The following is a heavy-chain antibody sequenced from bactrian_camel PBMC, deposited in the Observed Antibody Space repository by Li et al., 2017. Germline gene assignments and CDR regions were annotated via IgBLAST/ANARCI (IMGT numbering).Heavy chain of an antibody. CDR1: GFTFTNSG. CDR3: ARDQLWYNY. Sequence: VQLVESGGGLVQPGGSLRLSCAASGFTFTNSGMTWVRQAPGKGLEWVSGINLGGGMTYYADSVKGRFTISRDNAKNTVYLQLNSLTTEDTAMYYCARDQLWYNYWGQGTQVTVS. V-gene: IGHV3S40*01. CDR2: INLGGGMT. J-gene: IGHJ4*01.